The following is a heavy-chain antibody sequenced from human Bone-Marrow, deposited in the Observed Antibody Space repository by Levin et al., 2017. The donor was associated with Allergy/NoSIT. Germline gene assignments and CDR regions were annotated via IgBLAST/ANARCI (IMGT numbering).Heavy chain of an antibody. V-gene: IGHV1-8*01. J-gene: IGHJ6*02. CDR3: ARGKPLGYCSGGSCYSGNTDYYGMDV. Sequence: GESLKISCKASGYTFTSYDINWVRQATGQGLEWMGWMNPNSGNTGYAQKFQGRVTMTRNTSISTAYMELSSLRSEDTAVYYCARGKPLGYCSGGSCYSGNTDYYGMDVWGPQTTVTVSS. CDR2: MNPNSGNT. CDR1: GYTFTSYD. D-gene: IGHD2-15*01.